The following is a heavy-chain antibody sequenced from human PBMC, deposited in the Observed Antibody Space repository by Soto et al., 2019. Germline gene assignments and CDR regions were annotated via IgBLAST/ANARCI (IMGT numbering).Heavy chain of an antibody. D-gene: IGHD6-19*01. Sequence: EVQLVETGGGLIQPGGSLRLSCAASGFTVSSNYMSWVRQAPGKGLEWVSVIYSGGSTYYADSVKGRFTISRDNSKNTLYLQMNSLRAEDTAVYYCARSSGWHGREYFQHWGQGTLVTVSS. CDR1: GFTVSSNY. V-gene: IGHV3-53*02. J-gene: IGHJ1*01. CDR2: IYSGGST. CDR3: ARSSGWHGREYFQH.